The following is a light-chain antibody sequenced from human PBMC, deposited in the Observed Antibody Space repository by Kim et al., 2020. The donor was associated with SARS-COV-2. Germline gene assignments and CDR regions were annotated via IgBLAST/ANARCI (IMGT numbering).Light chain of an antibody. Sequence: EIVLTQSPGTLSLSPGERATLSCRASQTVTSNYLAWYQQKPGQAPRLLIYGASSRATGISDRFSGSGSGTDFTLTISRLEPEDFAVYYCQQYGSLPATFGQGTKVDIK. J-gene: IGKJ1*01. CDR2: GAS. V-gene: IGKV3-20*01. CDR1: QTVTSNY. CDR3: QQYGSLPAT.